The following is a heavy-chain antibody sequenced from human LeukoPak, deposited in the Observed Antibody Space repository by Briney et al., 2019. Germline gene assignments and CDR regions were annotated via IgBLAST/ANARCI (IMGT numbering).Heavy chain of an antibody. D-gene: IGHD3-10*01. Sequence: SETLSLTCTVSGGSISNYYWSWLRQPAGKGLEWIGRMYPSGSTKYNPSLKSRVIISVDNPKNLLSLKLTSVTAADTAVYFCARDHYGSGSYKSYFDYWGQGTQVTVSS. J-gene: IGHJ4*02. V-gene: IGHV4-4*07. CDR1: GGSISNYY. CDR2: MYPSGST. CDR3: ARDHYGSGSYKSYFDY.